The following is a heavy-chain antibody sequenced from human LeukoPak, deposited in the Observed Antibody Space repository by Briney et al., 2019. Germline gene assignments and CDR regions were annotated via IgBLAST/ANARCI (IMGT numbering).Heavy chain of an antibody. D-gene: IGHD3-22*01. J-gene: IGHJ4*02. CDR3: AKGRLNFDY. Sequence: GGSLRLSCAASGFTFSSYGMHWVRQAPGKGLEWVVVISYDGSNKYYADSVKGRFTISRDNPKNTLYLQMNSLRAEDTAVYYCAKGRLNFDYWGQGTLVTVSS. CDR1: GFTFSSYG. CDR2: ISYDGSNK. V-gene: IGHV3-30*18.